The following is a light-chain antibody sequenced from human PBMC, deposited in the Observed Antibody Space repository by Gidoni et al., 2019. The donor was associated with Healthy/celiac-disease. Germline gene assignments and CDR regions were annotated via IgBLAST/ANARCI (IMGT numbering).Light chain of an antibody. CDR2: DVS. CDR1: SSDVGGYNY. J-gene: IGLJ1*01. CDR3: CSYAGSYTYV. V-gene: IGLV2-11*01. Sequence: RAVTISCTGTSSDVGGYNYVSWYQQHPGKAPKLMIYDVSKRPSGVPDRFSGSKSGNTASLTISGLQAEDEADYYCCSYAGSYTYVFGTGTKVTVL.